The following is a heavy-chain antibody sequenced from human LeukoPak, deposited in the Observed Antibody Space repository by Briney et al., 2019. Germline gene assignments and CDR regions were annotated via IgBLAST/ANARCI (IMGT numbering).Heavy chain of an antibody. CDR2: MNPNSGNT. CDR3: ARRRDIVGSCNWFDP. D-gene: IGHD2-15*01. J-gene: IGHJ5*02. Sequence: ASVKVSCKASGYTFTSYDINWVRQATGQGLEWMGWMNPNSGNTVYAQKFQGRVTITRNTSISTAYMELSSLRSEDTAVYYCARRRDIVGSCNWFDPWGQGTLVTVSS. CDR1: GYTFTSYD. V-gene: IGHV1-8*03.